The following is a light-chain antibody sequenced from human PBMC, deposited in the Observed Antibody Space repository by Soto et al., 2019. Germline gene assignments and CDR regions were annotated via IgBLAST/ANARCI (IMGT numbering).Light chain of an antibody. CDR2: WAS. CDR1: QSLLYSSDNKNY. J-gene: IGKJ3*01. V-gene: IGKV4-1*01. Sequence: DIVMTQSPDSLAVSLGERATINCRSSQSLLYSSDNKNYLAWYQQKPGQPPKLLIYWASTRESGVPDRFSGSGSGTDFTLTISSLQAEDVAFYYCQQYYSTPPTFGPGTKVHIK. CDR3: QQYYSTPPT.